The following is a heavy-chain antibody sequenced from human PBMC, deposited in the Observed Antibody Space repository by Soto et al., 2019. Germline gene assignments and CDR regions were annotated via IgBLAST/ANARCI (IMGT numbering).Heavy chain of an antibody. Sequence: SETLSLTCTVSGDSISNYYWSWIRQPPGKGLEWIGYIYYSGSTSYNPSLKSRVTISVDTSKNQFSLQVSSVAAADTAVYYCARESEDLTSNFDYWGQGTLVTVSS. CDR3: ARESEDLTSNFDY. CDR2: IYYSGST. CDR1: GDSISNYY. J-gene: IGHJ4*02. V-gene: IGHV4-59*04.